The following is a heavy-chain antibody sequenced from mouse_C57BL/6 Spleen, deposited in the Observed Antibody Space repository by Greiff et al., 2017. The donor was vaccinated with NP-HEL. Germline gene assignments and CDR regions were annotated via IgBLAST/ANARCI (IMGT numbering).Heavy chain of an antibody. CDR2: IYPRSGNT. Sequence: VQRVESGAELARPGASVKLSCKASGYTFTSYGISWVKQRTGQGLEWIGEIYPRSGNTYYNEKFKGKATLTADKSSSTAYMELRSLTSEDSAVYFCARRLTTVVAGDFDYWGQGTTLTVSS. CDR3: ARRLTTVVAGDFDY. CDR1: GYTFTSYG. D-gene: IGHD1-1*01. J-gene: IGHJ2*01. V-gene: IGHV1-81*01.